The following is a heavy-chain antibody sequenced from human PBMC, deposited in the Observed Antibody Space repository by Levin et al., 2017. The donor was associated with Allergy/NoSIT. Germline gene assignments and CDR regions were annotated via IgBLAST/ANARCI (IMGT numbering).Heavy chain of an antibody. CDR1: GFTLSNYA. Sequence: GESLKISCAASGFTLSNYAMNWVRQAPGKGLECVATISSSGSPTYYADSVKDRFTISRDNSKNTLDLQMNSLRAEDTAIYYCAKEWALNIWGQGTMVTVSS. V-gene: IGHV3-23*01. CDR3: AKEWALNI. CDR2: ISSSGSPT. J-gene: IGHJ3*02.